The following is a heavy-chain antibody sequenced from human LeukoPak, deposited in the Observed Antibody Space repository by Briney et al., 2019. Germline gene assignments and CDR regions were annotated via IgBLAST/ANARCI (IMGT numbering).Heavy chain of an antibody. D-gene: IGHD5-24*01. CDR1: GGSISSYY. CDR2: IYYSGST. Sequence: PSETLSLTCTVSGGSISSYYWSWIRQPPGKGLEWIGYIYYSGSTNYNPSLKSRVTISVDTSKNQFSLKLSSVTAADTAGYYCARVRNGYNYKAFDIWGQGTMVTVSS. CDR3: ARVRNGYNYKAFDI. J-gene: IGHJ3*02. V-gene: IGHV4-59*01.